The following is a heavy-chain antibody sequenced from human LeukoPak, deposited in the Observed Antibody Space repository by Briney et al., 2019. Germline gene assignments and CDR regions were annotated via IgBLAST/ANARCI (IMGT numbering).Heavy chain of an antibody. CDR1: GFTFSSYS. V-gene: IGHV3-48*01. Sequence: GGSLRLSCAASGFTFSSYSMNWVRQAPGKGLEWVSYISSSSSTIYYADSVKGRFTISRDNAKNSLYLQMNSLRAEDTAVYYCARLGYSGSYLDAFDIWGQGTMVTVSS. CDR2: ISSSSSTI. CDR3: ARLGYSGSYLDAFDI. J-gene: IGHJ3*02. D-gene: IGHD1-26*01.